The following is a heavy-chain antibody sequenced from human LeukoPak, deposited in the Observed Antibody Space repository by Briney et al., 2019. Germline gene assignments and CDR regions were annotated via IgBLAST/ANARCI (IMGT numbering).Heavy chain of an antibody. Sequence: ASVKVSCKASGGTFSSYAISWVRQAPGQGLEWMGWINPNSGGTNYAQKFQGRVTMTRDTSISTAYMELSRLRSDDTAVYYCARETGSSGWSIDYWGQGTLVTVSS. CDR2: INPNSGGT. CDR3: ARETGSSGWSIDY. CDR1: GGTFSSYA. D-gene: IGHD6-19*01. J-gene: IGHJ4*02. V-gene: IGHV1-2*02.